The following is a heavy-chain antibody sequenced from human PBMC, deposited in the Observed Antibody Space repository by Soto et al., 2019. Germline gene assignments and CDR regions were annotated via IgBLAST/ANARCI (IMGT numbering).Heavy chain of an antibody. CDR3: AREAIVLVAVLTKFDH. Sequence: ASVKVSCKASGYTFTSYGISWVRQAPGQGLEWMGWINAYGGNTNYAQKLQGRVTMTRDTSTSTVYMELSGLRSEDTAVYYCAREAIVLVAVLTKFDHWGQGTPVTVSS. CDR1: GYTFTSYG. J-gene: IGHJ4*02. CDR2: INAYGGNT. V-gene: IGHV1-18*01. D-gene: IGHD2-8*02.